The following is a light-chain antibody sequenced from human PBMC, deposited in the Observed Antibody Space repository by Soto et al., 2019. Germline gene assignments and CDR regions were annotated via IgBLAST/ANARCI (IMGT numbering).Light chain of an antibody. CDR2: TVT. CDR3: CSYAGSSSYV. CDR1: SSYVGGYNY. J-gene: IGLJ1*01. V-gene: IGLV2-11*01. Sequence: QSALTQPRSVSGSPGQSVTISCTGTSSYVGGYNYASWYQQHPGKAPKLMIYTVTKRPSGVPDRFSGSKSDNTASLTISGLQADDEADYYCCSYAGSSSYVFGTGTKVTVL.